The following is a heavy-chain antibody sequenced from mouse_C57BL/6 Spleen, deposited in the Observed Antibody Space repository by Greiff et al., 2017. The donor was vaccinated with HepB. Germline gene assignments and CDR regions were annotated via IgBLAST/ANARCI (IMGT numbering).Heavy chain of an antibody. J-gene: IGHJ4*01. V-gene: IGHV1-82*01. D-gene: IGHD4-1*01. CDR3: ARELTGSMDY. CDR1: GYAFSSSW. Sequence: QVQLQQSGPELVKPGASVKISCKASGYAFSSSWMNWVKQRPGKGLGWIGRIYPGDGDTNYNGKFKGKATLTADKSSSTAYMQLSSLTSEDSAVYFCARELTGSMDYWGQGTSVTVSS. CDR2: IYPGDGDT.